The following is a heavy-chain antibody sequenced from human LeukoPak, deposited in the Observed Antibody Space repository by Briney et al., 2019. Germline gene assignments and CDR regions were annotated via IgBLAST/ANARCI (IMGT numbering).Heavy chain of an antibody. CDR1: GGSIGGHTFY. J-gene: IGHJ3*02. CDR2: IYYNGNT. D-gene: IGHD6-19*01. Sequence: SETLSLTCNVSGGSIGGHTFYWDWIRQPPGKGLEWIATIYYNGNTFYNQSLKSRVAISIDMSKSQFSLHLSSVTAADTAIYYCARLTALAGHRGAFDIWGPGTMVTVPS. CDR3: ARLTALAGHRGAFDI. V-gene: IGHV4-39*01.